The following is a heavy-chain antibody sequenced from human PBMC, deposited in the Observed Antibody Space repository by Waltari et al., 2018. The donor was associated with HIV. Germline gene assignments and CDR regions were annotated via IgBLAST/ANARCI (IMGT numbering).Heavy chain of an antibody. J-gene: IGHJ4*02. CDR1: GFTFRSYS. Sequence: EVQLVESGGGLVKPGGSLRLSCVVSGFTFRSYSMNWVRQAPGKGLEGVSAISSSGSYIYYADSLKGRFTISRDNAKNSLYLQMNSLRAEDTAVYYCARVWYSSSRGEPDYWGQGALVTVSS. D-gene: IGHD6-13*01. V-gene: IGHV3-21*01. CDR3: ARVWYSSSRGEPDY. CDR2: ISSSGSYI.